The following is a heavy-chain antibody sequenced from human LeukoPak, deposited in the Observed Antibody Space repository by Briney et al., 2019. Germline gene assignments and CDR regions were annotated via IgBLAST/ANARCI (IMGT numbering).Heavy chain of an antibody. CDR1: GGSFSGYY. CDR3: ARSGYSSSWYYGEDY. D-gene: IGHD6-13*01. Sequence: SETLSLTCAVYGGSFSGYYWSWIRQPPGKGLEWIGYIYYSGSTNYNPSLKSRVTISVDTSKNQFSLKLNSVNAADTAVYYCARSGYSSSWYYGEDYWGKGTLVTVSS. V-gene: IGHV4-59*01. CDR2: IYYSGST. J-gene: IGHJ4*02.